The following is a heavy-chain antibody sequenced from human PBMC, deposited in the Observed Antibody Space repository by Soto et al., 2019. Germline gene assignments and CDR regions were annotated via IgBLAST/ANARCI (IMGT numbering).Heavy chain of an antibody. Sequence: PGGSLRLSCTVGGFDFGDCYMSWIRQAPGKRLACVCYIDSCFGTTYYTYTGKCRCTISRDHAKQTVYLQLCSLRVEATPLYSCVRAYYSSSWFRFERWGQGTLVTASS. CDR1: GFDFGDCY. V-gene: IGHV3-11*01. CDR2: IDSCFGTT. CDR3: VRAYYSSSWFRFER. D-gene: IGHD6-13*01. J-gene: IGHJ4*02.